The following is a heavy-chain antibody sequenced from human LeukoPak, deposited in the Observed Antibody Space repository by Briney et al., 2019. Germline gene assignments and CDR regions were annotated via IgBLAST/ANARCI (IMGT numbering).Heavy chain of an antibody. D-gene: IGHD6-6*01. J-gene: IGHJ4*02. V-gene: IGHV3-21*05. CDR1: GSSFSIYC. CDR2: ISSGRPRI. Sequence: PGGSLRPSCAPSGSSFSIYCGNCDRPAPGCGWRWGAYISSGRPRINYAGSVRGRFAVSRDNAKSSLYLRMNNRRVEDTAVYYCARGGAARTDDWGQGTLVTVSS. CDR3: ARGGAARTDD.